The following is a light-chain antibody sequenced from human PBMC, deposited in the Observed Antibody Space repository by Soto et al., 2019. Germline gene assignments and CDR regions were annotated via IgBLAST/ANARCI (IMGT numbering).Light chain of an antibody. CDR3: AAWDDSLNGPYVV. V-gene: IGLV1-44*01. CDR2: SNN. CDR1: SSNIGSNT. J-gene: IGLJ2*01. Sequence: QSVLTQPPSASGSPGQTVTISCSRSSSNIGSNTVNWYQQLPGTAPKLLIYSNNQRPSGVPDRFSGSKSGTSASLAISGLQSEDEADYYCAAWDDSLNGPYVVFGGGTKLTVL.